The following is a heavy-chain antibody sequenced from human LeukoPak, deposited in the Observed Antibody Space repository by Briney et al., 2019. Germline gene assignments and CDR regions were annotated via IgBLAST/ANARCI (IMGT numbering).Heavy chain of an antibody. J-gene: IGHJ4*02. CDR1: GGSMSSYY. CDR3: ARGARAGYNLEPFDY. CDR2: IYYSGST. Sequence: SETLSLTCTVSGGSMSSYYWSWIRQPPGKGLEWIGYIYYSGSTKYNPSLKSRVTISVDTSKNQFSLKLSSVTAADTAVYCARGARAGYNLEPFDYWGQGTLVTVSS. V-gene: IGHV4-59*08. D-gene: IGHD5-24*01.